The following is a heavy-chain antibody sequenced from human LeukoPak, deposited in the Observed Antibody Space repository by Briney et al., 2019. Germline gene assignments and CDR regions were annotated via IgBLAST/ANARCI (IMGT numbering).Heavy chain of an antibody. CDR1: GGSISSSSYY. D-gene: IGHD2-15*01. J-gene: IGHJ3*02. CDR2: IYYSGST. V-gene: IGHV4-39*07. CDR3: ARDLAGGSRWNI. Sequence: PSETLSLTCTVSGGSISSSSYYWGWIRQPPGKGLEWIGSIYYSGSTYYNPSLKSRVTISVDTSKNQFSLKLSSVTAADTAVYYCARDLAGGSRWNIWGQGTMVTVSS.